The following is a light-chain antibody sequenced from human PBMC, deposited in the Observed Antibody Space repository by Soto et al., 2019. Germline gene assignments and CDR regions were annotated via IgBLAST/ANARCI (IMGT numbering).Light chain of an antibody. V-gene: IGLV1-40*01. J-gene: IGLJ1*01. CDR1: SSNIGAGFD. CDR3: QSYDSSLTGSKV. CDR2: GNS. Sequence: QSVLTQPPSVSGAPGQRVTIYCTGSSSNIGAGFDVHWYQQLPGTAPKLLIYGNSNRPSGVPDRFSGSRSGTSASLATTGLQAEDEADYYCQSYDSSLTGSKVFGSGTKVTVL.